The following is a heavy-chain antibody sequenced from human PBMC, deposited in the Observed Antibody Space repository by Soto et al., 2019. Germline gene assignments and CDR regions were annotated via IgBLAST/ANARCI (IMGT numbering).Heavy chain of an antibody. Sequence: QITLKESGPTLVKPTQTLTLTCTFSGFSLSTSGVGVGWTRQSPGKALEWLALIYCDDDKRYSPSLKSRLTITKDTSKNQVVLTITNMDPVDTATYYCAHTGSSSWYYWCDPWGQGTLVTVSS. CDR3: AHTGSSSWYYWCDP. J-gene: IGHJ5*02. V-gene: IGHV2-5*02. CDR2: IYCDDDK. CDR1: GFSLSTSGVG. D-gene: IGHD6-13*01.